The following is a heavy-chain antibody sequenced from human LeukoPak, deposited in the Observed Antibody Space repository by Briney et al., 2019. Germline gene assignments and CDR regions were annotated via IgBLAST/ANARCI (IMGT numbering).Heavy chain of an antibody. CDR2: ISSSGSTI. Sequence: GGSLRLSGAASGFTFSDYYMSWIRQAPGKGLEWVSYISSSGSTIYYADSVKVRFTISRDNAKNSLYMQMNSLRAEDTAVYYCARGARWYYYYMDVWGKGTTVTVSS. CDR1: GFTFSDYY. CDR3: ARGARWYYYYMDV. J-gene: IGHJ6*03. V-gene: IGHV3-11*04. D-gene: IGHD6-13*01.